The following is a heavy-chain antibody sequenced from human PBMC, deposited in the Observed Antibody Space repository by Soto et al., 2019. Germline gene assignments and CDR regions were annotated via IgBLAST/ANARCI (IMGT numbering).Heavy chain of an antibody. D-gene: IGHD3-10*01. CDR2: MNPNSGNT. Sequence: ASVKVSCKASGYTFTSYDINWVRQATGQGLEWMGWMNPNSGNTGYAQKFQGRVTMTRNTSISTAYMELSSLRSEDTAVYYCARSQGVLLWFGELLPTTYYYGMAVWGQGTTVTVSS. J-gene: IGHJ6*02. CDR1: GYTFTSYD. V-gene: IGHV1-8*01. CDR3: ARSQGVLLWFGELLPTTYYYGMAV.